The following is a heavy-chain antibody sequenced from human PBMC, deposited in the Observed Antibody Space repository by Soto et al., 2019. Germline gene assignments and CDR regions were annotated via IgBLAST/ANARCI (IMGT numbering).Heavy chain of an antibody. CDR1: GYTFSSFD. Sequence: EVQLWESGGGLVQPGGSLRLSCAVSGYTFSSFDMSWVRLAPGKGLEWVSTISGSGGGTNYADSVKGRFTISRDISTYTVYLQMNSLRAEDTAVYYCAHRTGFDYWGQGALVTVSS. CDR3: AHRTGFDY. J-gene: IGHJ4*02. CDR2: ISGSGGGT. V-gene: IGHV3-23*01.